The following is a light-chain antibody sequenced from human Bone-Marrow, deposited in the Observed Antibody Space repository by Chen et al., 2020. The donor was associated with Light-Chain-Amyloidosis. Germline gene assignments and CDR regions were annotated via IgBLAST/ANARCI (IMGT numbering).Light chain of an antibody. CDR3: AAWDGSLSGYV. CDR2: NVS. Sequence: QSALTQPASVSGSPGQSITISCPGSSSDVGAYYYVSWYQQHPGKAPKLMIYNVSIRPSGVSNRFSGSKSGTSAFLAISGLRSEDEADYYCAAWDGSLSGYVFGTGTKVIVL. J-gene: IGLJ1*01. CDR1: SSDVGAYYY. V-gene: IGLV2-14*01.